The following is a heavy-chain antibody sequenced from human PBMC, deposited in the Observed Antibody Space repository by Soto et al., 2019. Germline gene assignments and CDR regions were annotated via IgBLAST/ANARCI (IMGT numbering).Heavy chain of an antibody. V-gene: IGHV4-59*01. Sequence: SETLSLTCTVSAGSISSYYWSWIRQPPGKGLEWIGYIYYSGSTNYNPSLKSRVTISVGTSKNQFSLKLSSVTAADTVVYYCAREGGYCSGGSCYGFDPWGQGTLVTVSS. CDR3: AREGGYCSGGSCYGFDP. J-gene: IGHJ5*02. CDR1: AGSISSYY. CDR2: IYYSGST. D-gene: IGHD2-15*01.